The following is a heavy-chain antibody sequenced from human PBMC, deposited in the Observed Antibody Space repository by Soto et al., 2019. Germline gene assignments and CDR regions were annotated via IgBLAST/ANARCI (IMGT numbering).Heavy chain of an antibody. CDR2: IYYSGST. J-gene: IGHJ6*02. Sequence: PSETLSLTXTVSGGSVSSGSYYWSWIRQPPGKGLEWIGYIYYSGSTNYNPSLKSRVTISVDTSKNQFSLKLSSVTAADTAVYYCARDGPSMVRGVYYYYGMDVWGQGTTVSV. CDR1: GGSVSSGSYY. CDR3: ARDGPSMVRGVYYYYGMDV. D-gene: IGHD3-10*01. V-gene: IGHV4-61*01.